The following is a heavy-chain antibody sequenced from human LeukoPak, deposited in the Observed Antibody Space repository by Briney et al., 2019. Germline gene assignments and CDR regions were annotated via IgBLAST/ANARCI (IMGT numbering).Heavy chain of an antibody. Sequence: PGGSLRLSCAASGFAFSSYAMSWVRQAPGKGLEWVSALSGSGGSTYYADSVKGRFTISRDNSKNTLYLQMSSLRAEDTAVYYCAKDKSYGLDYWGQGTLVTVSS. J-gene: IGHJ4*02. V-gene: IGHV3-23*01. D-gene: IGHD5-18*01. CDR3: AKDKSYGLDY. CDR2: LSGSGGST. CDR1: GFAFSSYA.